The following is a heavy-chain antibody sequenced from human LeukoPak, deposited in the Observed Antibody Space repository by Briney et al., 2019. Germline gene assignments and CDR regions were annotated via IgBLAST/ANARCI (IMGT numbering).Heavy chain of an antibody. CDR1: GGSFSGYY. D-gene: IGHD6-13*01. V-gene: IGHV4-34*01. Sequence: PSETLSLTCAVYGGSFSGYYWSWIRQPPGKGLEWIGEINHSGSTNYNPSLKSRVTISVDTSKNQFSLKLSSVTAADTAVYYCARGRIAAAGIGYYYYYGMDVWGQGTTVTVSS. CDR2: INHSGST. CDR3: ARGRIAAAGIGYYYYYGMDV. J-gene: IGHJ6*02.